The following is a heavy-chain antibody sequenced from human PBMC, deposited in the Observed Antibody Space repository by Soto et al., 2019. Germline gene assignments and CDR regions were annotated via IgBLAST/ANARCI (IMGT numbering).Heavy chain of an antibody. J-gene: IGHJ6*03. V-gene: IGHV4-4*02. D-gene: IGHD5-12*01. CDR1: SGSISSSNW. CDR3: ARGPGGEYSGYDRPYYYYYYMDV. Sequence: SETLSLTCAVSSGSISSSNWWSWVRQPPGKGLEWIGEIYHSGSTNYNPSLKSRVTISVDKSKNQFSLKLSSVTAADTAVYYCARGPGGEYSGYDRPYYYYYYMDVWGKGTTVTVSS. CDR2: IYHSGST.